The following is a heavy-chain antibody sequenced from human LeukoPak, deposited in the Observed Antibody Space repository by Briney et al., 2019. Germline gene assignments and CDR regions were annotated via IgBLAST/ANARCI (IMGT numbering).Heavy chain of an antibody. V-gene: IGHV3-21*01. CDR2: ISSSSSYI. J-gene: IGHJ4*02. CDR1: GFTFSSYT. CDR3: AGDSGWHFDY. Sequence: PGGSLRLSCAASGFTFSSYTMNWVRQAPGKGLEWVSSISSSSSYIYYADSVKGRFTISRDKAKNSLYLQMSSLRAEDTAVYYCAGDSGWHFDYRGQGTLVTVSS. D-gene: IGHD6-19*01.